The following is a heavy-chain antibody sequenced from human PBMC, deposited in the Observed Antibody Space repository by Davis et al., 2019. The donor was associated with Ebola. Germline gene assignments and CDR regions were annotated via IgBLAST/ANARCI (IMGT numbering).Heavy chain of an antibody. CDR3: TTDIFSGGVVVVAASVNDY. D-gene: IGHD2-15*01. V-gene: IGHV3-7*03. CDR1: GFTFSSYW. CDR2: IKQDGSEK. Sequence: GGSLRLSCAASGFTFSSYWMSWVRQAPGKGLEWVANIKQDGSEKYYVDSVKGRFTISRDNAKNSLYLQMNSLRDEDTAVYYCTTDIFSGGVVVVAASVNDYWGQGTLVTVSS. J-gene: IGHJ4*02.